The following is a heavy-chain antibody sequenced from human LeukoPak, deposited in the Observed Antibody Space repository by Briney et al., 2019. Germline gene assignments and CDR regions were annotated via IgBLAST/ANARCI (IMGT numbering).Heavy chain of an antibody. D-gene: IGHD6-19*01. CDR2: IIPIFGPA. CDR1: GATCSSYA. CDR3: ARELVVAVAGTAYFDY. J-gene: IGHJ4*02. Sequence: SVKVSCNASGATCSSYAISWLRQAPGQRRKWRGGIIPIFGPAIYAEKLQGRVTITADESKGTAYMELSSLRSEDTAVYYCARELVVAVAGTAYFDYWGQGTLATVSS. V-gene: IGHV1-69*13.